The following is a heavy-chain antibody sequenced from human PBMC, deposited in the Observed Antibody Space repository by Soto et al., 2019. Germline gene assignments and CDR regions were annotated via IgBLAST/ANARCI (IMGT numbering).Heavy chain of an antibody. D-gene: IGHD5-12*01. V-gene: IGHV3-48*02. J-gene: IGHJ6*02. CDR1: GFTFSSYS. CDR2: ISSSSSTI. CDR3: ARGAYSGYDYENYYYYYGMDV. Sequence: GGSLRLSCAASGFTFSSYSMNWVRQAPGKGLEWVSYISSSSSTIYYADSVKGRFTISRDNAKNSLYLQMNSLRDEDTAVYYCARGAYSGYDYENYYYYYGMDVWGQGTTVTVSS.